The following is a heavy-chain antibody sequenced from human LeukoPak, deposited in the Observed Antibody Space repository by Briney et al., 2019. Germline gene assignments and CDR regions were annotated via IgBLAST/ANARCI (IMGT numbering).Heavy chain of an antibody. Sequence: ASVKVSCKASGYTFTSYGISWVRQAPGQGLEWMGWISAYNGNTNYAQKLQGRVTMTTDTSTRTAYMELRSLRSDDTAVYYCASLMPFNYYMDVWGKGTTVTVSS. CDR1: GYTFTSYG. CDR2: ISAYNGNT. CDR3: ASLMPFNYYMDV. D-gene: IGHD2-2*01. J-gene: IGHJ6*03. V-gene: IGHV1-18*01.